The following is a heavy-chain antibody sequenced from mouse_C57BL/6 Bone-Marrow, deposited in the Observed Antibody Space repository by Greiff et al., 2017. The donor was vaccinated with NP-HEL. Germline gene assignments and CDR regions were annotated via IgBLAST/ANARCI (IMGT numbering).Heavy chain of an antibody. D-gene: IGHD1-1*01. CDR1: GFNIKNTY. J-gene: IGHJ3*01. CDR2: IDPANGNT. CDR3: ARSDYYGSSWFAY. Sequence: EVKLVESVAELVRPGASVKLSCTASGFNIKNTYMHWVKQRPEQGLEWIGRIDPANGNTKYAPKFQGKATITADTSSNTAYLQLSSLTSEDTAIYYCARSDYYGSSWFAYWGQGTLVTVSA. V-gene: IGHV14-3*01.